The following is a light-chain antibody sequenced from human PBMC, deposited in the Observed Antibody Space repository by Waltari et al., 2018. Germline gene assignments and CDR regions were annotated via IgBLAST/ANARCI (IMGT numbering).Light chain of an antibody. J-gene: IGLJ3*02. Sequence: QSALTQPASVSGSPGQSITISCTGTSSDVGGYNYVSWYQQHPGKAPKLMIYEVSNRPSGVSNRFSGSTSGNTASLTISGLQAEDEADYYCSSYTSSSNWVFGGGTKLTVL. V-gene: IGLV2-14*01. CDR2: EVS. CDR3: SSYTSSSNWV. CDR1: SSDVGGYNY.